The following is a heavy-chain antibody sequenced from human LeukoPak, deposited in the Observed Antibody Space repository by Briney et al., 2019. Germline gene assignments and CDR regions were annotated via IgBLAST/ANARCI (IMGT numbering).Heavy chain of an antibody. J-gene: IGHJ4*02. Sequence: GGSLRLSCAASGFTVSSNYMSWVRQAPGKGLEWVSVIYSGGSTYYADSVKGRFTISRDNSKNTLYLQMNSLRAEDMAVYYCARVGDVDTAMVDYWGQGTLVTVSS. V-gene: IGHV3-66*01. CDR1: GFTVSSNY. CDR3: ARVGDVDTAMVDY. D-gene: IGHD5-18*01. CDR2: IYSGGST.